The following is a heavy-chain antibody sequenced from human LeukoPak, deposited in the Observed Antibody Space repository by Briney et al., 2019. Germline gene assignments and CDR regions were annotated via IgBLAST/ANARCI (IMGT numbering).Heavy chain of an antibody. D-gene: IGHD3-16*01. J-gene: IGHJ5*02. V-gene: IGHV3-23*01. CDR2: ISGSGGST. CDR3: AKAAGRFFVEDWFDP. CDR1: GFTFSSYA. Sequence: GGSLRLSCAASGFTFSSYAMSWVRQAPGKGLEWVSGISGSGGSTYYADSVKGRFTISRDNSKNTLYLQMNSLRAEDTAVYYCAKAAGRFFVEDWFDPWGQGTLVTVSS.